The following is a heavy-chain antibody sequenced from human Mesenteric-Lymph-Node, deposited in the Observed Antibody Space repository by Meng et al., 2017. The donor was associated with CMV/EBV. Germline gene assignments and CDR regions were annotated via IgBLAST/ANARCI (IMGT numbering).Heavy chain of an antibody. CDR2: INHSGST. CDR3: ARRGLSNSPGGPSFDY. J-gene: IGHJ4*02. Sequence: YGGSFSGYYWSWIRQPPGKGLEWIGEINHSGSTNYNPSLKSRVTISVDTSKNQFSLKLSSVTAADTAVYYCARRGLSNSPGGPSFDYWGQGTLVTVSS. D-gene: IGHD2-21*01. CDR1: GGSFSGYY. V-gene: IGHV4-34*01.